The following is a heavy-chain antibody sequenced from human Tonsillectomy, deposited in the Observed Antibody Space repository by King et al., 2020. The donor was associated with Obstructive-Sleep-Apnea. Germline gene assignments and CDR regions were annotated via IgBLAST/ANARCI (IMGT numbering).Heavy chain of an antibody. CDR1: GGSIDSGDDY. V-gene: IGHV4-30-4*01. Sequence: VQLQESGPGLVKPSQTLSLTCTVSGGSIDSGDDYWLWIRQPPEKGLEWIGSIDYSGSTYYNPSLKSRVIMSVDTSKNQFSVKLNSVTAADTAVYFCARAEEGSSWYLDSWGQGTLVTVSS. D-gene: IGHD6-13*01. CDR3: ARAEEGSSWYLDS. CDR2: IDYSGST. J-gene: IGHJ4*02.